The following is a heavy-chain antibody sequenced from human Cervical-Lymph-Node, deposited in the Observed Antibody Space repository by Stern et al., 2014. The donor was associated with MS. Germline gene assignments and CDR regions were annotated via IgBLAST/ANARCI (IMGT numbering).Heavy chain of an antibody. CDR3: ARQTTAWASDV. CDR2: IYPGDSET. Sequence: EMQLVESGAELIRPGESLKISCKGSGYKFSIYWIAWGRQMPGKGLEWMGIIYPGDSETRYSPSFQCQVTMSADKSTSTAYLQWSSLNASDTAMYFCARQTTAWASDVWGQGTLVTVSS. V-gene: IGHV5-51*01. J-gene: IGHJ4*02. CDR1: GYKFSIYW. D-gene: IGHD1-14*01.